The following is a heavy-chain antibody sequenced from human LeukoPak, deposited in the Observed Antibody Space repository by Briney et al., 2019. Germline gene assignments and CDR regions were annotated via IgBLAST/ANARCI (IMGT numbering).Heavy chain of an antibody. V-gene: IGHV3-23*01. CDR2: VSNSGDTT. CDR1: GFSFTSNW. Sequence: GGSLRLSCAASGFSFTSNWISWVRQAPGKGPEWVSLVSNSGDTTNYADSVKGRFTISRDNSKNTLYLQMDSLRAEDTAAYYCANIGSSTFGSTGFWGQGTLVTVSS. CDR3: ANIGSSTFGSTGF. D-gene: IGHD3-16*01. J-gene: IGHJ4*02.